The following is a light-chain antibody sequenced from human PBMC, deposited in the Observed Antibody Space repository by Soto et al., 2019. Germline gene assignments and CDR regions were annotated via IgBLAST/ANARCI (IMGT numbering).Light chain of an antibody. CDR3: QLYDNMPPTFN. J-gene: IGKJ3*01. CDR2: GAS. V-gene: IGKV3-15*01. CDR1: QSVTSN. Sequence: EIVMTQSPATLSVSPGDRATLSCRASQSVTSNLAWYQQKPGQAPRLLIYGASTRATVIPARFRGSGSGTEFSLTFNSPQTEYFEVYYCQLYDNMPPTFNFGPRTKVDIK.